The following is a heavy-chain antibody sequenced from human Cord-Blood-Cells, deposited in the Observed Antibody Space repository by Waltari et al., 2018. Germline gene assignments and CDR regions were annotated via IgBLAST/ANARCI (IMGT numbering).Heavy chain of an antibody. Sequence: EVQLVESGGGLVQPGGSLRLSCAASGFTFSSHAMSWVRQAPGKGLEWVSAISGSGGSTYYADSVKGRFTISRDNSKNTLYLQMNSLRAEDTAVYYCAKEAGYDFWSGYSPDAFDIWGQGTMVTVSS. V-gene: IGHV3-23*04. CDR2: ISGSGGST. D-gene: IGHD3-3*01. CDR1: GFTFSSHA. CDR3: AKEAGYDFWSGYSPDAFDI. J-gene: IGHJ3*02.